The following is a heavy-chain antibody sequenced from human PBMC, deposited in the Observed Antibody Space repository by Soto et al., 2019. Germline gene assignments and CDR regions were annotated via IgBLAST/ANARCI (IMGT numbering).Heavy chain of an antibody. CDR1: ADTLTSYY. CDR2: INPSGDST. J-gene: IGHJ4*02. V-gene: IGHV1-46*01. CDR3: ARATRSGSPHFDH. Sequence: ASVKVSCKAPADTLTSYYIHWVRQAPGHGLEWMGIINPSGDSTSYAQEFQGRVTMTRETSTSTLYMELSSLRSEDTAVYYCARATRSGSPHFDHWGQGTLVTVSS. D-gene: IGHD5-12*01.